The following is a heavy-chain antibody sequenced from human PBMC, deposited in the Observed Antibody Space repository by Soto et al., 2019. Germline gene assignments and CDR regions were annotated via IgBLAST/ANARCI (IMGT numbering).Heavy chain of an antibody. Sequence: GGSLRLSCAASGFTFSSYGMHWVRQAPGKGLEWVAVISYDGSNKYYADSVKGRFTISRDNSKNTLYLQMNSLRAEDTAVYYCAKGRGGVFGVVITHFDYWGQGTLVTVSS. CDR3: AKGRGGVFGVVITHFDY. D-gene: IGHD3-3*01. V-gene: IGHV3-30*18. J-gene: IGHJ4*02. CDR2: ISYDGSNK. CDR1: GFTFSSYG.